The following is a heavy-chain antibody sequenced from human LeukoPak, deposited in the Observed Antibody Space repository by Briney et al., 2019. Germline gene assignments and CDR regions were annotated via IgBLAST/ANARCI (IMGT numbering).Heavy chain of an antibody. CDR1: GFTFSSYW. CDR2: IKQDGSEK. D-gene: IGHD3-10*01. CDR3: AKDRAVRTDAFDI. V-gene: IGHV3-7*03. Sequence: GGSLRLSCAASGFTFSSYWMSWVRQAPGKGLEWVANIKQDGSEKYYVDSVKGRFTISRDNAKNSLYLQMNSLRAEDTAVYYCAKDRAVRTDAFDIWGQGTMVTVSS. J-gene: IGHJ3*02.